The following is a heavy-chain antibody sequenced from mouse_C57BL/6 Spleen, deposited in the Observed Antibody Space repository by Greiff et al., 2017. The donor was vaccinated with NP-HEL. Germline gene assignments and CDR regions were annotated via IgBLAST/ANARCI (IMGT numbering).Heavy chain of an antibody. Sequence: EVKLVESGGGLVKPGGSLKLSCAASGFTFSDYGMHWVRQAPKKGLEWVAYISSGSSTIYYADTVKGRFTISRDNAKNTLFLQMTSLRSEDTAMYYCARDYDYDGDWYFDVWGTGTTVTVSS. V-gene: IGHV5-17*01. CDR3: ARDYDYDGDWYFDV. CDR2: ISSGSSTI. J-gene: IGHJ1*03. D-gene: IGHD2-4*01. CDR1: GFTFSDYG.